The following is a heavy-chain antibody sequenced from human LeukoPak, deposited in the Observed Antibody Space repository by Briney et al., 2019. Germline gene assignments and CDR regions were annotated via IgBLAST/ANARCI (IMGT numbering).Heavy chain of an antibody. Sequence: GESLRLSCAASGFTFSSYNMNWVRQAPGKGLEWVSSISSSSTYIYYAESMKGRFTISRDNAKNSLYLQMNSLRAEDTAVYYCARSRFGELSLWGQGTLVTVSS. CDR1: GFTFSSYN. V-gene: IGHV3-21*01. D-gene: IGHD3-10*01. J-gene: IGHJ4*02. CDR3: ARSRFGELSL. CDR2: ISSSSTYI.